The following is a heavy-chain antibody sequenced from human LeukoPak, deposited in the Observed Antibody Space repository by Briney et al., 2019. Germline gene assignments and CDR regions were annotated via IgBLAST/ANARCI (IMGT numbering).Heavy chain of an antibody. D-gene: IGHD1-7*01. V-gene: IGHV6-1*01. Sequence: SQTLSLTCAISGDSVSSNSAAWNWIRQSPSRGLEWLGRTYYRSKWYNDYAVSVISRITNNPATSKNQFSLQLNSVTPEDTAVYYCARERGAYNWNYEGWFDPWGQGTLVTVSS. CDR3: ARERGAYNWNYEGWFDP. J-gene: IGHJ5*02. CDR2: TYYRSKWYN. CDR1: GDSVSSNSAA.